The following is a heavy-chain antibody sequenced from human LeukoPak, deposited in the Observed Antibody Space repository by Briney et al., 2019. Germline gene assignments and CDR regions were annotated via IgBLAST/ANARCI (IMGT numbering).Heavy chain of an antibody. J-gene: IGHJ4*02. V-gene: IGHV4-61*02. Sequence: SETLSLTCTVSGGSISSGSYYWSWIRQPAGKGLEWIGRIYISGSTNYNPSLKSRVTISVDTSKNQFSLKLSSETAADTAVYYCARHAAAVAGPKFPLFDYWGQGTLVTVSS. CDR1: GGSISSGSYY. D-gene: IGHD6-19*01. CDR2: IYISGST. CDR3: ARHAAAVAGPKFPLFDY.